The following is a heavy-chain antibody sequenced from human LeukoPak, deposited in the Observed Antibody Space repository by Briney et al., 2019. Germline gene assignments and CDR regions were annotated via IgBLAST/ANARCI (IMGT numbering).Heavy chain of an antibody. V-gene: IGHV3-7*02. Sequence: GGSLRLSCAASGFTFRNYWMSWVRQAPGKGLEWVAKISEDGSAKYHADSVKGRFTISRDNAKNSLYLQMNSLRAEDAASYYCARYGAYDFNYWGQGTLVTVSS. CDR3: ARYGAYDFNY. J-gene: IGHJ4*02. CDR2: ISEDGSAK. D-gene: IGHD5-12*01. CDR1: GFTFRNYW.